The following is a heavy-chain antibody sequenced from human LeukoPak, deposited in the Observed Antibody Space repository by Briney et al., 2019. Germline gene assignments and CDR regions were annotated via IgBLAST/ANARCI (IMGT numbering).Heavy chain of an antibody. J-gene: IGHJ3*02. CDR1: GGSFSSYC. CDR2: INYSGST. D-gene: IGHD2-2*02. Sequence: KPSETLSLTCTVSGGSFSSYCWRWIRQPPGKGLEWIGYINYSGSTSYNPSLKSRVTISVDTSKNQFSLKLSSVTAADTAVYYCARGNGLGYCISASCYTSDAFDIWGQGTMVTVSS. CDR3: ARGNGLGYCISASCYTSDAFDI. V-gene: IGHV4-59*01.